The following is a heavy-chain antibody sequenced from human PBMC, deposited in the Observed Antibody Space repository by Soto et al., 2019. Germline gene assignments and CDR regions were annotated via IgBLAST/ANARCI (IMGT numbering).Heavy chain of an antibody. Sequence: QLQLQESGPGLVKPSETLSLTCTVSGGSSSSSSYYWGWIRQPPGKGLEWIGSIYYSGSTYYNPSLKSRVTISVDTSKNQFSLKLSSVTAADTAVYYCARHQNCTNGVCDRLYYYGMDVWGQGTTVTVSS. CDR2: IYYSGST. CDR3: ARHQNCTNGVCDRLYYYGMDV. CDR1: GGSSSSSSYY. D-gene: IGHD2-8*01. J-gene: IGHJ6*02. V-gene: IGHV4-39*01.